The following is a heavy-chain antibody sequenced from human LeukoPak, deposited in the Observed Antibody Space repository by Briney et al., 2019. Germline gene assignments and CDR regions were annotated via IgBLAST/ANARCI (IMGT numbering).Heavy chain of an antibody. CDR2: MSPNSGNT. V-gene: IGHV1-8*01. CDR1: GYTFTSYE. D-gene: IGHD3-9*01. CDR3: ARYLDWGSGGGDY. Sequence: ASVKVSCKASGYTFTSYEINWVRQATGQGLEWMGWMSPNSGNTGYAQKFQGRVTMTRDTSISTAYMELSRLRSDDTAVYYCARYLDWGSGGGDYWGQGTLVTVSS. J-gene: IGHJ4*02.